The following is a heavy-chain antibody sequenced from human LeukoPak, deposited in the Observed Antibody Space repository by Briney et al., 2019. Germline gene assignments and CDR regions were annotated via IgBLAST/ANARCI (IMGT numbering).Heavy chain of an antibody. CDR2: FDPEDGET. Sequence: ASVKVSCKVSGYTLTELSMHWVRQAPGKGLEWMGGFDPEDGETIYAQKFQGRVTMTEDTSTDTAYMELSSLRSEDTAVYYCATVTSPYYCSSISCRSHPFDPWGQGTLVTVSS. V-gene: IGHV1-24*01. D-gene: IGHD2-2*01. CDR3: ATVTSPYYCSSISCRSHPFDP. CDR1: GYTLTELS. J-gene: IGHJ5*02.